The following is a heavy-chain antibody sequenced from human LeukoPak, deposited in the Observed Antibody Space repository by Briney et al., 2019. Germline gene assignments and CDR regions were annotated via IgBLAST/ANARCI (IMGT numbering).Heavy chain of an antibody. CDR1: GFTFDDYA. J-gene: IGHJ4*02. CDR3: AKDTTYDGSGYYDY. V-gene: IGHV3-9*01. CDR2: ISWNSGTI. D-gene: IGHD3-22*01. Sequence: GGSLGLSCAASGFTFDDYAMHWVRHAPGKGLEWVSGISWNSGTIGYADSVKGRFTISRDNPKNSLYLQMNSLRAEDTALHYCAKDTTYDGSGYYDYWGQGTLVAVSS.